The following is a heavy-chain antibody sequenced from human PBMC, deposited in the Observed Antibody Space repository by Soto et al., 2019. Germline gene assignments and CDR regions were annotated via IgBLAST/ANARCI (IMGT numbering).Heavy chain of an antibody. V-gene: IGHV1-18*04. CDR1: GYTFTSYG. CDR2: ISAYNGNT. CDR3: ARDEGTYFFFYYAERVYYVIYF. D-gene: IGHD3-22*01. Sequence: GASVKVSCKASGYTFTSYGISWVRQAPGQGLEWMGWISAYNGNTNYAQKLQGRVTMTTDTSTSTAYMELRSLRSDDTAVYYCARDEGTYFFFYYAERVYYVIYFCAQRTTVPVSS. J-gene: IGHJ6*02.